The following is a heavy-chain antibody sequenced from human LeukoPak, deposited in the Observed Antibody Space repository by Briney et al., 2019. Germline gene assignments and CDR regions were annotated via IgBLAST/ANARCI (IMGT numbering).Heavy chain of an antibody. V-gene: IGHV3-53*01. Sequence: GGSLRLSCAASGFTVSSNYMSWVRQAPGKGLEWVSVIYSGGSTYYADSVKGRFTISRDNSKNTLYLQMNSLRAEDTAVYYCARLIAVAGRGHFDYWGQGTLVTVSS. D-gene: IGHD6-19*01. J-gene: IGHJ4*02. CDR3: ARLIAVAGRGHFDY. CDR1: GFTVSSNY. CDR2: IYSGGST.